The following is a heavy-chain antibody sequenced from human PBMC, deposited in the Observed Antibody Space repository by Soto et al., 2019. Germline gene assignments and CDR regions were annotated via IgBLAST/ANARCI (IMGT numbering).Heavy chain of an antibody. V-gene: IGHV4-4*02. Sequence: QVQLQESGPGLVKPSGTLYLSCTVCGGSISSSNWWSWVRQPPGKGLEWIGEIYHSGRTNYNPSLKSRVTISVDKSKNQFSLKLSSVTAADTAVYYCAGLWFGGGWFDPWGQGTLVTVSS. CDR2: IYHSGRT. CDR3: AGLWFGGGWFDP. D-gene: IGHD3-10*01. CDR1: GGSISSSNW. J-gene: IGHJ5*02.